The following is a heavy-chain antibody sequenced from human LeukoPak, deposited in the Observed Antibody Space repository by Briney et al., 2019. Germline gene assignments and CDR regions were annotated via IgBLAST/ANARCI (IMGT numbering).Heavy chain of an antibody. J-gene: IGHJ2*01. D-gene: IGHD7-27*01. CDR1: GFTFSSYA. CDR2: IEVGGAIT. CDR3: ARDPSGHWYFDL. Sequence: GGSLRLSCAASGFTFSSYAMTWVRRAPGKGPEWVSTIEVGGAITHYAASVKGRFTISRDTSKDTLYLQMDRLRAEDTAVYYCARDPSGHWYFDLWGRGTLVTVSS. V-gene: IGHV3-23*01.